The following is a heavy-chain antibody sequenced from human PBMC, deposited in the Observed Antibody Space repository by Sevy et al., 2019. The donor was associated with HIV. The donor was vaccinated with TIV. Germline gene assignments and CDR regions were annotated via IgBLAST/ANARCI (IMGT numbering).Heavy chain of an antibody. CDR2: IKQDGSEK. CDR3: ARDQGQGLWFREHNFDC. CDR1: GFTFNTYW. V-gene: IGHV3-7*03. Sequence: GGSLRLSCAASGFTFNTYWMTWVRQAPGKGLEWVANIKQDGSEKYYVDSVKGRFTISRDNAQNSLFLQMNRLRAEDTAVYYCARDQGQGLWFREHNFDCWGQGVLVTVSS. J-gene: IGHJ4*02. D-gene: IGHD3-10*01.